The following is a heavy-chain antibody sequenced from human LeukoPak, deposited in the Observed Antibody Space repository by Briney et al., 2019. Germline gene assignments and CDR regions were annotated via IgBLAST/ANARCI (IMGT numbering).Heavy chain of an antibody. V-gene: IGHV4-59*08. CDR1: GGSIGTYY. CDR2: IYVTGT. Sequence: SETLSLTCTVSGGSIGTYYWSWIRQSPEKGLEWIGYIYVTGTRYNPYLQSRVTISVDRSRNQFFLKMSSVTAADTAVYYCARHIGGGIEDMDVWGKGTKVIVSS. CDR3: ARHIGGGIEDMDV. D-gene: IGHD3-16*02. J-gene: IGHJ6*03.